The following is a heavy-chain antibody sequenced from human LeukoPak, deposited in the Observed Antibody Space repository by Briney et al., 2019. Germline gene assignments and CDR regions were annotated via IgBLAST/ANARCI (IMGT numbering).Heavy chain of an antibody. D-gene: IGHD2-2*01. CDR1: GYTFTSYS. CDR3: ARDCGTTSCYDFPDFDY. J-gene: IGHJ4*02. Sequence: PGGSLRLSCAASGYTFTSYSMNWVRQAPGKGLEWVSYISDGGETIYYAGSVKGRFTISRDNAKNSLYLQRNSLRAEDTAVYYCARDCGTTSCYDFPDFDYWGQGTLVTVSS. V-gene: IGHV3-48*01. CDR2: ISDGGETI.